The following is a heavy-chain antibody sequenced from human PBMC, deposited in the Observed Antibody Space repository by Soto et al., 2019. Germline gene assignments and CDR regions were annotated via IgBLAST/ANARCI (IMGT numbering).Heavy chain of an antibody. V-gene: IGHV4-39*01. Sequence: SETLSLTCTVSGGSISSSSYYWGWIRQPPGKGLEWIGSIYYSGSTYYNPSLKSRVTISVDTSKNQFSLKLSSVTAADTAVYFCARQASSENGYNFWGSDAFDIGGKGKMVTVPS. CDR2: IYYSGST. D-gene: IGHD3-16*01. J-gene: IGHJ3*02. CDR3: ARQASSENGYNFWGSDAFDI. CDR1: GGSISSSSYY.